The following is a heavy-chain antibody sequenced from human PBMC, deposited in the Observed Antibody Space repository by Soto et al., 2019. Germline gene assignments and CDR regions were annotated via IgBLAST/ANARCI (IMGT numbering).Heavy chain of an antibody. CDR1: GFTFSSYS. Sequence: EVQLVESGGGLVKPGGSLRLSCAASGFTFSSYSMNWVRQAPGKGLEWVSSISSISSYIYYADSVKGRFTISRDNAKNSLYLQMTSLRAEDTAVYYCARVGGQLFSGFDNWGHGTLVIVSS. D-gene: IGHD6-6*01. J-gene: IGHJ4*01. V-gene: IGHV3-21*01. CDR3: ARVGGQLFSGFDN. CDR2: ISSISSYI.